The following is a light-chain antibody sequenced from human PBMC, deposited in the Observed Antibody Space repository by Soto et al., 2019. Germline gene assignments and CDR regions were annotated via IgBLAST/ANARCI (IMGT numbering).Light chain of an antibody. V-gene: IGKV1-39*01. CDR2: AAS. CDR1: RAITNH. Sequence: DAQFTQSPSPLSASVGDRFSISCRASRAITNHLNWYQQKPGKAPILLVYAASTLETGVPSRFSGSGSGTHFTLTIDNLQPEDVATYFCQQNYITPLTFGGGTKVEI. CDR3: QQNYITPLT. J-gene: IGKJ4*01.